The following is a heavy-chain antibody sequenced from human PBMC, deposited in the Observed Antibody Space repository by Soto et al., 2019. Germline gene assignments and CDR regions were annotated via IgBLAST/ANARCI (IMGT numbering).Heavy chain of an antibody. J-gene: IGHJ3*01. Sequence: QVQLVQSGAEVKKPGSSVKVSCKASGGTFSSYAISWVRQAPGQGLEWMGGIIPIFGTANYAQKFQGRATITADESTSTAYMELSSLSSEDPAVYYCAGGFRRGGPGAFDLWGQGTMVTVFS. CDR3: AGGFRRGGPGAFDL. CDR1: GGTFSSYA. CDR2: IIPIFGTA. V-gene: IGHV1-69*01. D-gene: IGHD2-15*01.